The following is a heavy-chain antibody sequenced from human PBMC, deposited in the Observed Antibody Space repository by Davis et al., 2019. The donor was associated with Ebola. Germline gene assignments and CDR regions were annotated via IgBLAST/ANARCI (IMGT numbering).Heavy chain of an antibody. D-gene: IGHD1-1*01. CDR3: ARDRVSGTTGMTDGGLYYYYAMDV. CDR1: GYTFTRNY. J-gene: IGHJ6*04. Sequence: ASVKVSCKASGYTFTRNYMYWVRQARGQGLEWMGRINPSSGSTSYAQKFQGRVTMTRDTSTSTVYMELSSLRSEDTAVYYCARDRVSGTTGMTDGGLYYYYAMDVWGKGTTVTVSS. V-gene: IGHV1-46*01. CDR2: INPSSGST.